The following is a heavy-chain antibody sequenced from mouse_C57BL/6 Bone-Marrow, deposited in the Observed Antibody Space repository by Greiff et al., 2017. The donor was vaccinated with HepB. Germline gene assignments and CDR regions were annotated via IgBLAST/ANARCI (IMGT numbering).Heavy chain of an antibody. CDR3: VGGTTFAY. Sequence: DVKLQESGPGLVKPSQSLSLTCSVTGYSITSGYYWNWIRQFPGNNLEWMGYISYDGSNNYNPSLKNRISITRDTSKNQFFLKLNSVTTEDTATYYCVGGTTFAYWGQGTLVTVSA. D-gene: IGHD2-12*01. CDR2: ISYDGSN. V-gene: IGHV3-6*01. J-gene: IGHJ3*01. CDR1: GYSITSGYY.